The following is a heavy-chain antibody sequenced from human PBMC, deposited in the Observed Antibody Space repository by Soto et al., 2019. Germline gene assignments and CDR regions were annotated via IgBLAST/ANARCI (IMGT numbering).Heavy chain of an antibody. CDR3: AKTPIPALVDY. Sequence: GGSLRLSCAASGFTFSSYDMSWVRQAPGKGLEWVSAISGSGGSTYYADSVKGRFTISRDNSKNTLFLQMSSLRAEDTAVYYCAKTPIPALVDYWGQGTLVTVSS. J-gene: IGHJ4*02. D-gene: IGHD2-2*01. V-gene: IGHV3-23*01. CDR2: ISGSGGST. CDR1: GFTFSSYD.